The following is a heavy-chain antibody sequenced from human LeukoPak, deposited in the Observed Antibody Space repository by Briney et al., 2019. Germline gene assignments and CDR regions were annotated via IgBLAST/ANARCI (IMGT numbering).Heavy chain of an antibody. CDR3: ARDVKWELSGLGY. CDR2: INPHSGGS. Sequence: GASVKVSCKASGYTFTSYGISWVRQAPGQGLEWMGWINPHSGGSNFAQKFEGRVTMTRDTSISTAYMELSSLRLDDTAVYYCARDVKWELSGLGYWGQGTLVTVSS. V-gene: IGHV1-2*02. D-gene: IGHD1-26*01. CDR1: GYTFTSYG. J-gene: IGHJ4*02.